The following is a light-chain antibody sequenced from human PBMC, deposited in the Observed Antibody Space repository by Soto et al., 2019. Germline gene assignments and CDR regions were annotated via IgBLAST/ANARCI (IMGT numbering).Light chain of an antibody. CDR2: SAS. J-gene: IGKJ2*01. V-gene: IGKV1-39*01. Sequence: IPMTQSPSSLSASVGDRVTLTCRTSRAINNYVNWYQHHPGRVPKLLISSASILQTGVPSRFSAGGSGTHFSLTISNLQPEDFATYYCQQSYSTPPNFGQGTKLEI. CDR3: QQSYSTPPN. CDR1: RAINNY.